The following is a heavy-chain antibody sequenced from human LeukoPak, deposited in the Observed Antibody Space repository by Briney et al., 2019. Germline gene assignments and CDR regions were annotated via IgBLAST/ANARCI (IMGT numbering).Heavy chain of an antibody. CDR1: GFTFSSYA. J-gene: IGHJ4*02. D-gene: IGHD5-24*01. CDR2: ISYDGSNK. CDR3: ARGRGGDGYNWLCYFDY. Sequence: GGSLRLSCAASGFTFSSYAMHWVRQAPGKGLEWVAVISYDGSNKYYADSVKGRFTISRDNSKNPLYLQMNSLRSEDTAVYYCARGRGGDGYNWLCYFDYWGQGTLVTVSS. V-gene: IGHV3-30-3*01.